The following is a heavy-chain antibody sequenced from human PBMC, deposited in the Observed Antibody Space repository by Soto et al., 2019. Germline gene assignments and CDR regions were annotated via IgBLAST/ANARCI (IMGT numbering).Heavy chain of an antibody. J-gene: IGHJ6*02. V-gene: IGHV4-39*01. Sequence: PSETLSLTCTVSDGSVSSSSYSWGWIRQSPGKGLEWIGTIYSSENTYYNPSLLSRVTISVDTSKNEFSLRLSSVTAADTAVYYCARLNGYCISTNCQGYYGMDVWGQGTTVTVSS. D-gene: IGHD2-2*03. CDR3: ARLNGYCISTNCQGYYGMDV. CDR2: IYSSENT. CDR1: DGSVSSSSYS.